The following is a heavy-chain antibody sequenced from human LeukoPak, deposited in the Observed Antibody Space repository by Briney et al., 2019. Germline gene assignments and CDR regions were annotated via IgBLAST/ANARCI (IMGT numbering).Heavy chain of an antibody. CDR3: AKSYNGYESKPDY. CDR1: GFTFSSYA. J-gene: IGHJ4*02. D-gene: IGHD5-12*01. CDR2: ISNSGGRT. Sequence: GGSLRLPCAASGFTFSSYAMSWVRQAPGKGLEWVSSISNSGGRTFYTDSVKGRFTISRDNSKITLYLQMNSLRAEDTAVYYCAKSYNGYESKPDYWGQGTLVTVSS. V-gene: IGHV3-23*01.